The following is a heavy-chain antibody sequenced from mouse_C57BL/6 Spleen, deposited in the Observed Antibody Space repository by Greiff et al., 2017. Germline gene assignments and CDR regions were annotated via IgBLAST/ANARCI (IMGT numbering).Heavy chain of an antibody. V-gene: IGHV5-6*01. CDR2: ISSGGSYT. D-gene: IGHD1-1*01. Sequence: VQLKESGGDLVKPGGSLKLSCAASGFTFSSYGMSWVRQTPDKRLEWVATISSGGSYTYYPDSVKGRFTISRDNAKNTLYLQMSSLKSEDTAMYYCARRDYYGSNWYFDVWGTGTTVTVSS. CDR3: ARRDYYGSNWYFDV. J-gene: IGHJ1*03. CDR1: GFTFSSYG.